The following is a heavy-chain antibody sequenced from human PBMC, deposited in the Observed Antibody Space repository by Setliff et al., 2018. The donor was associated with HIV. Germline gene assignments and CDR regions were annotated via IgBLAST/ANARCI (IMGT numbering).Heavy chain of an antibody. CDR3: ARVKNPPGRGTGRLFDF. CDR1: GRSISSGNW. D-gene: IGHD1-1*01. CDR2: ISYTGIT. J-gene: IGHJ4*02. Sequence: SDTLSLTCGVSGRSISSGNWWGWVRQAPGKGLEWIGEISYTGITNYNVSLQSRVTISLDKSNNEFSLNLRSVTAADTAVYFCARVKNPPGRGTGRLFDFWGQGTPVTVSS. V-gene: IGHV4-4*02.